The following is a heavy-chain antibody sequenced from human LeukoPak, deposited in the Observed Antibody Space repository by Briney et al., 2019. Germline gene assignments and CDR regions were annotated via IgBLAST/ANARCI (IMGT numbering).Heavy chain of an antibody. CDR2: ISYDGSNK. J-gene: IGHJ4*02. CDR3: AKETTYYYDSSDGVFDY. Sequence: GRSLRLSCAASGFTFSSYGMHWVRQAPGKGLEWVAVISYDGSNKYYADSVKGRFTISRDNSKNTLYLQMNSLRAEDTAVYYCAKETTYYYDSSDGVFDYWGQGTLVTVSS. V-gene: IGHV3-30*18. D-gene: IGHD3-22*01. CDR1: GFTFSSYG.